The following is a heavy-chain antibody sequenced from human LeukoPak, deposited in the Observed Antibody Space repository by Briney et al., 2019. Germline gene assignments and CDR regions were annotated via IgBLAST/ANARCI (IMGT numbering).Heavy chain of an antibody. CDR2: IIPTTGLA. CDR3: ASAPPRLDGYILYC. D-gene: IGHD5-24*01. CDR1: GGTFSNLA. Sequence: EASVKVSCKASGGTFSNLAISWVRQAPGQGLEWMGRIIPTTGLANYAQNFQGRVTITADKSTSTAYMELSSLRSEDTAVYYCASAPPRLDGYILYCWGQGTLVTVSS. J-gene: IGHJ4*02. V-gene: IGHV1-69*04.